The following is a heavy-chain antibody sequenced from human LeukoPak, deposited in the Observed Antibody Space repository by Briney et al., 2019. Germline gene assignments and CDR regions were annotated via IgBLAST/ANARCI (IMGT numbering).Heavy chain of an antibody. D-gene: IGHD2-15*01. J-gene: IGHJ4*02. CDR2: IRSKANSYAT. CDR3: ARDLEEYCSGGSCSLFDY. V-gene: IGHV3-73*01. CDR1: GFTFSGSA. Sequence: GGSLRLSCAASGFTFSGSAMHWVRQASGKGLEWVGRIRSKANSYATAYAASVKGRFTISRHNAKNSLYLQMNSLRAEDTAVYHCARDLEEYCSGGSCSLFDYWGQGTLVTVSS.